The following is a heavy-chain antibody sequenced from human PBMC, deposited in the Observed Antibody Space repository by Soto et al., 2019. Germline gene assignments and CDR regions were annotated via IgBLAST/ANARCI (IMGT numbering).Heavy chain of an antibody. CDR1: GYTFTGYY. CDR2: INPNNGGT. V-gene: IGHV1-2*02. D-gene: IGHD1-1*01. CDR3: ARDEYGNSPFDY. Sequence: GASVKVSCKASGYTFTGYYMHWVRQAPGQGLEWMGWINPNNGGTDYAQKFQGRVTMTRDTSISTAYMELSRVRSDDTAVYYCARDEYGNSPFDYWGQGTLVTVSS. J-gene: IGHJ4*02.